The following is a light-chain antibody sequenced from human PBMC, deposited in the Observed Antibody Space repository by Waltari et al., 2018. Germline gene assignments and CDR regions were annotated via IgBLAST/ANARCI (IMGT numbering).Light chain of an antibody. CDR1: QTLNKNY. V-gene: IGKV3-20*01. J-gene: IGKJ2*01. CDR2: AAS. CDR3: QQYGSSPYS. Sequence: EIVLTQSPGPLSLSAGERATLSCMASQTLNKNYLACYQQKPGQSPGLLIFAASKRATGVPGRFSGSGSGTDFTLTISRREPEDFAMYYCQQYGSSPYSFGQGARVDFK.